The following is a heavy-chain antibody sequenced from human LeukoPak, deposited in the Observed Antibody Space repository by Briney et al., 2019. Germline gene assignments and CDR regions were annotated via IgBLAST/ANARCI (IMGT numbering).Heavy chain of an antibody. D-gene: IGHD1-14*01. CDR1: GGSFSGYY. Sequence: PSETLSLTCAVYGGSFSGYYWSWIRQPPGKGLERIGEINHSGSTNYNPSLKSRVTISVDTSKNQFSLKLSSVTAADTAVYYCARGRNYYYGMDVWGQGTTVTVSS. V-gene: IGHV4-34*01. CDR2: INHSGST. CDR3: ARGRNYYYGMDV. J-gene: IGHJ6*02.